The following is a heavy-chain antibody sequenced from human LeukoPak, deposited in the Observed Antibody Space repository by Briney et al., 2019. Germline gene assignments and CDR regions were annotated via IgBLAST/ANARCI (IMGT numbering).Heavy chain of an antibody. J-gene: IGHJ3*02. Sequence: GGSLILSCAASGFTFISYDMHWVRQPTGKGLEWVSGIDTAGGTYYAGSVKGRFTISRENAKNSLSLQMNSLRAGDTAVYYCARRRYGLGSYSDAFDIWGQGTMVTVSS. V-gene: IGHV3-13*04. D-gene: IGHD3-10*01. CDR3: ARRRYGLGSYSDAFDI. CDR1: GFTFISYD. CDR2: IDTAGGT.